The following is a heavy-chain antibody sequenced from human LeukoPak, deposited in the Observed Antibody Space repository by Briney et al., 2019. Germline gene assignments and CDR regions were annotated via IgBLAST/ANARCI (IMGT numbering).Heavy chain of an antibody. CDR2: ISSSGSTI. D-gene: IGHD1-26*01. CDR3: ARDSGSYLYYFDY. CDR1: GFTFSDYY. Sequence: GGSLRLSCAASGFTFSDYYMSWIRQAPGKGLEWVSYISSSGSTIYYADSVKGRFTVSRDNAKNSLYLQMNSLRAEDTAVYYCARDSGSYLYYFDYWGQGTLVTVSS. V-gene: IGHV3-11*01. J-gene: IGHJ4*02.